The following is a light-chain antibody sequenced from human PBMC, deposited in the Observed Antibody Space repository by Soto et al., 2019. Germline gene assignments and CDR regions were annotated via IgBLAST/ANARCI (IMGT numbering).Light chain of an antibody. Sequence: EILLTQSPVTLSLSPGERATLSCRASQSVSSTYLAWYQQKPGQAPKLLIYGASSRATGIPDRFSGSGSGTDFTLTISRLEPEDFAVYYCQQYSSSPPYTFGQGTKLEIK. CDR1: QSVSSTY. CDR2: GAS. J-gene: IGKJ2*01. V-gene: IGKV3-20*01. CDR3: QQYSSSPPYT.